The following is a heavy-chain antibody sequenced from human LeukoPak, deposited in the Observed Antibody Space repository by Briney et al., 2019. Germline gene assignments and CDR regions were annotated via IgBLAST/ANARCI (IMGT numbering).Heavy chain of an antibody. CDR1: AYSISSGYY. J-gene: IGHJ6*03. D-gene: IGHD3-3*01. CDR3: AREVQFLKYMDV. CDR2: IYHSRTT. V-gene: IGHV4-38-2*02. Sequence: SETLSLTCTVSAYSISSGYYWGWIRQPPGKGLEWIGTIYHSRTTYYNPSLKSRVTISVDTSKSQFSLKLSSVTAADTAVYYCAREVQFLKYMDVWGKGTTVTVSS.